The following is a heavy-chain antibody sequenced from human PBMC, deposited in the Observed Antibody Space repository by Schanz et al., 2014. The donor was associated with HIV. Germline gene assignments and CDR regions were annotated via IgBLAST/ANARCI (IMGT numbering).Heavy chain of an antibody. V-gene: IGHV1-46*01. CDR3: ARETAEYGRTPVSWLDP. D-gene: IGHD6-6*01. CDR1: GDTSSSYA. Sequence: VQLEQSGAEVKKPGSSVKVSCKASGDTSSSYAINWVRQAPGQGLEWVGTINPSTSTTDYAEGFQGRVTMSGDTATSTVYMELISMRSEDTAVYFCARETAEYGRTPVSWLDPWGQGTLVTVSP. J-gene: IGHJ5*02. CDR2: INPSTSTT.